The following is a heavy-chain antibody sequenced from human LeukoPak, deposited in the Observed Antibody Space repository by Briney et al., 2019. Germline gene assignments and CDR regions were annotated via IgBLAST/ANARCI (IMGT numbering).Heavy chain of an antibody. D-gene: IGHD1-26*01. CDR3: ATSEWELPPLDY. CDR2: VNPNSGGT. CDR1: GYTFTGYY. Sequence: ASVKVSCKTSGYTFTGYYIHWVRQAPGQGLEWMGWVNPNSGGTSYAQKFQGRVTMTRDTSISTAYMELSRLRSDDTAVYYCATSEWELPPLDYWGQGTLVTVSS. V-gene: IGHV1-2*02. J-gene: IGHJ4*02.